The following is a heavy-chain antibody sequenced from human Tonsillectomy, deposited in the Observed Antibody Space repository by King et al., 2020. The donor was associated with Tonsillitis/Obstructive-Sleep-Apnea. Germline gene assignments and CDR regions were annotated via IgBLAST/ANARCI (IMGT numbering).Heavy chain of an antibody. J-gene: IGHJ4*02. CDR2: INPNSGGT. V-gene: IGHV1-2*06. CDR3: ARDSCSSTSCYQGY. CDR1: EYTFTGYY. Sequence: VQLVESETEVKKPGASVKASCKASEYTFTGYYIHWVRQAPGQGLEWMGRINPNSGGTNYAQKFQGRVTMTRDTSISTAYMELSRLKSDDTAVYYCARDSCSSTSCYQGYWGQGTLVTVSS. D-gene: IGHD2-2*01.